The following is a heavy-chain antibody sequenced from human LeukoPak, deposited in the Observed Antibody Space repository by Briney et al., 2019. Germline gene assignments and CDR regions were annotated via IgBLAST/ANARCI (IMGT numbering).Heavy chain of an antibody. Sequence: PGGSLRLSCAASGFTFSSYAMSWVRQAPGKGLEWVSAISGSGGSTYYADSVKGRFTISRDNSKNTLYLQMNSLRAEDTAVYYCAKGVYYYDSSGLEYWGQGTLVTVSS. D-gene: IGHD3-22*01. CDR2: ISGSGGST. V-gene: IGHV3-23*01. CDR3: AKGVYYYDSSGLEY. J-gene: IGHJ4*02. CDR1: GFTFSSYA.